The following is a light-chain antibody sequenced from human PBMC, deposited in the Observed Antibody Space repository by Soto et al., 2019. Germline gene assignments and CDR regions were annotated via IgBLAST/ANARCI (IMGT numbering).Light chain of an antibody. CDR2: TAS. V-gene: IGKV1-5*03. CDR3: QQYNSYSGLT. Sequence: DIQMTQSSSTLSASVGDRVTITCRASQSIRSWLAWYQQKPGKAPKLLIYTASSLEGGVPSRFRGSGSGTEFTLTISSLQPDDFATYYCQQYNSYSGLTFGGGTKVEIK. CDR1: QSIRSW. J-gene: IGKJ4*01.